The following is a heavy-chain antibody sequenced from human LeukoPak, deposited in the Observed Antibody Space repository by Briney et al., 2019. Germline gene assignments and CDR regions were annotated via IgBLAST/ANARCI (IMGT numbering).Heavy chain of an antibody. CDR1: GGSISSGGYS. J-gene: IGHJ4*02. D-gene: IGHD1-14*01. CDR3: ARDRSGITDY. V-gene: IGHV4-30-2*01. Sequence: PSQTLSLTCAVSGGSISSGGYSWSWVRQPPGKGLEWIGEIYHSGSTNYNPSLKSRVTISVDKSKNQFSLKLSSVTAADTAVYYCARDRSGITDYWGQGTLVTVSS. CDR2: IYHSGST.